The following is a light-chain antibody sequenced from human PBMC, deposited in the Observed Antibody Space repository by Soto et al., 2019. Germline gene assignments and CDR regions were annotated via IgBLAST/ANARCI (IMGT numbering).Light chain of an antibody. V-gene: IGKV1-27*01. Sequence: DIQMTQSPSSLSASVGDRVTISCRASQGISNYLAWYQQKPGKAPRLLIYAASTLQSGVSFRFTGSGSGTEFTLTISRLQPEDGATYYCQKYNWPPFTFGPGTKVEIK. J-gene: IGKJ3*01. CDR1: QGISNY. CDR3: QKYNWPPFT. CDR2: AAS.